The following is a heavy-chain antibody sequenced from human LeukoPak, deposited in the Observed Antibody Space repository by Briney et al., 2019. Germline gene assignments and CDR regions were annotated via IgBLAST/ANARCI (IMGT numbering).Heavy chain of an antibody. CDR2: INPNSGGT. CDR1: GYTFTGYY. Sequence: ASVKVSCKASGYTFTGYYMHWVRQAPGQGLEWMGWINPNSGGTNYAQKFQGRVTMTRDTSISTAYMELSRLRSDDTAVNYCARGGYGKLGIRLLYGDWGQGTLVTVSS. V-gene: IGHV1-2*02. D-gene: IGHD7-27*01. J-gene: IGHJ4*02. CDR3: ARGGYGKLGIRLLYGD.